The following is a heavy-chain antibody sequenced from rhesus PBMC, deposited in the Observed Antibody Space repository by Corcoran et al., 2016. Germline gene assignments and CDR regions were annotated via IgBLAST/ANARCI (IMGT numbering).Heavy chain of an antibody. D-gene: IGHD2-27*01. J-gene: IGHJ6*01. CDR2: ISNGGGST. CDR3: ARDSVVDRYRGLDS. CDR1: GFTFSDYY. Sequence: EVQLVESGGGLAKPGGSLRLSCAASGFTFSDYYMHWVRPASGKGLEWVSRISNGGGSTWYADSVKGRFTISRENAKNTLYLQMNSLRAEDTAVYYCARDSVVDRYRGLDSWGQGVVVTVSS. V-gene: IGHV3-59*01.